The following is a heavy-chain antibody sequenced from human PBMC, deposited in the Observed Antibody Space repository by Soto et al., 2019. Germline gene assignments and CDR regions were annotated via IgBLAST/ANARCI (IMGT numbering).Heavy chain of an antibody. V-gene: IGHV1-69*02. J-gene: IGHJ4*02. CDR3: ASRERPLAYCGGDCYSLDY. D-gene: IGHD2-21*01. CDR2: IIPILGIA. CDR1: GGTFSSYT. Sequence: ASVKVSCKASGGTFSSYTISWVRQAPGQGLEWMGRIIPILGIANYAQKFQGRVTITADKSTSTAYMELSSLRSEDTAVYYCASRERPLAYCGGDCYSLDYWGQGTLVTVSS.